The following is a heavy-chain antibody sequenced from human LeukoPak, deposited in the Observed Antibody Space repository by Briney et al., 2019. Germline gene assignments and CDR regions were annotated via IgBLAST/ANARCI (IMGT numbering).Heavy chain of an antibody. CDR1: GYPFSTCE. V-gene: IGHV1-8*01. CDR3: ARGPRNDP. Sequence: ASVKISSKTSGYPFSTCEINWVRRAAGQGLEWMGWVHPNSGNTAYAQKFQGRVTMTRDTSISTAYMELSGLRSDDTAVYFCARGPRNDPWGQGTLVTVSS. J-gene: IGHJ5*02. D-gene: IGHD1-14*01. CDR2: VHPNSGNT.